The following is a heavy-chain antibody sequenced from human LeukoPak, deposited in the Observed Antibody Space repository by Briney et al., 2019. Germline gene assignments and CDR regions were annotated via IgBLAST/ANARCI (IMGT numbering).Heavy chain of an antibody. CDR1: GFTFSSYS. CDR3: ARDIGITGRADY. D-gene: IGHD1-20*01. Sequence: PGGSLRLSCAASGFTFSSYSMNWVRQAPGKGLEWVSSISSSSSYIYYADSVKGRFTISRDNAKNSLYLQMSSLRAEDTAVYYCARDIGITGRADYWGQGTLVTVSS. CDR2: ISSSSSYI. J-gene: IGHJ4*02. V-gene: IGHV3-21*01.